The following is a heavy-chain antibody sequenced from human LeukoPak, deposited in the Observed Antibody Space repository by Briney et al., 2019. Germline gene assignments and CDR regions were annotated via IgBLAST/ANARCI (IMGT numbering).Heavy chain of an antibody. D-gene: IGHD6-13*01. J-gene: IGHJ4*02. V-gene: IGHV4-59*01. CDR1: GGSISSYY. Sequence: SETLSLTCTVSGGSISSYYWSWIRQPPGKGLEWIGYIYYSGSTNYNPSLKSRVTISVDTSKNQFSLKLSSVTAADTAVYFCAKDFLRIAAAGSLDYWGQGTLVTVSS. CDR3: AKDFLRIAAAGSLDY. CDR2: IYYSGST.